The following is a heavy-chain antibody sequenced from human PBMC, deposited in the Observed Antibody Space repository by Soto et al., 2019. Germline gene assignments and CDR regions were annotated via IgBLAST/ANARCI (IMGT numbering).Heavy chain of an antibody. Sequence: GGSLRLSCAASVLIFINYGMNWVRQAPGKGLEWVSSISSGGGYTTYYADSVKGRFTISRDNSKNTVYLQMNSLRAEDTAVYYCAKEGTRDEYYFDYWGQGTLVTVSS. CDR3: AKEGTRDEYYFDY. V-gene: IGHV3-23*01. D-gene: IGHD3-10*01. J-gene: IGHJ4*02. CDR2: ISSGGGYTT. CDR1: VLIFINYG.